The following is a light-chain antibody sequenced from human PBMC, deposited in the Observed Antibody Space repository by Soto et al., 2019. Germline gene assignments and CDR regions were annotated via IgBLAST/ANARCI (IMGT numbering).Light chain of an antibody. CDR2: YVS. J-gene: IGLJ1*01. CDR3: SSYTTGNTRQIV. Sequence: QSALTQPASVSGSPGQSITISCTGTSSDVGGYNYVSWYQHHPGKAPKLMIFYVSNRPSGVSNRFSGSKSGNTASLTISGLQPEFEADYYCSSYTTGNTRQIVFGTGTKVSVL. V-gene: IGLV2-14*03. CDR1: SSDVGGYNY.